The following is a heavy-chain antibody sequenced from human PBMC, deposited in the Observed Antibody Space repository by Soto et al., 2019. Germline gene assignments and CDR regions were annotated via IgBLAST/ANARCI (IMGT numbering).Heavy chain of an antibody. V-gene: IGHV4-31*03. J-gene: IGHJ4*02. Sequence: TLSLPSTVSGGSLSSGCYYWSWIRQHPGKGLEWIWYIYYSGSNYYNPSLKSRVTISVDTYKNQFSLKLRSFTASYTAVYYCATSGGSGYYPFDYWGQGNLVTVS. D-gene: IGHD3-22*01. CDR3: ATSGGSGYYPFDY. CDR2: IYYSGSN. CDR1: GGSLSSGCYY.